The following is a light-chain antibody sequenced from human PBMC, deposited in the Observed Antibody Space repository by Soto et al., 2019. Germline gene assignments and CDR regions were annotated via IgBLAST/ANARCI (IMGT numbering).Light chain of an antibody. CDR2: GAS. Sequence: IVLSQSPGTLSLSPGERATLSCRASQSVSSSYLAWYQQKPVQAPRLLIYGASSRATGIPDRFSGSGSGTDFTLTISRLEPEDFAVYYCQQYGRSGTFGQGTKV. CDR1: QSVSSSY. J-gene: IGKJ1*01. V-gene: IGKV3-20*01. CDR3: QQYGRSGT.